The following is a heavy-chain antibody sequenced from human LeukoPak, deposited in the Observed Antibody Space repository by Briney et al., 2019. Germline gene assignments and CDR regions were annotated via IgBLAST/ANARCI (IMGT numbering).Heavy chain of an antibody. Sequence: PGGSLRLSCAASGFTFSGYSMNWVRQAPGKGLEWVSYISSSSYIYYADSVKGRFTISRDNAKNSLYLQMNSLRAEDTAVYYCARGDSGSYYGNWGQGTLVTVSS. CDR2: ISSSSYI. CDR3: ARGDSGSYYGN. CDR1: GFTFSGYS. V-gene: IGHV3-21*05. J-gene: IGHJ4*02. D-gene: IGHD1-26*01.